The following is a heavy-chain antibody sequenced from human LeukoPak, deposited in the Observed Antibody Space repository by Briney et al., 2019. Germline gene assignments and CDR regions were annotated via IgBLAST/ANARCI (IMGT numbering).Heavy chain of an antibody. V-gene: IGHV1-8*01. J-gene: IGHJ6*03. CDR2: MNPNSGNT. CDR1: GYTFTSYD. CDR3: ARAVRVLPAANMPLYYMDV. Sequence: ASVKVSCKASGYTFTSYDINWVRQATGQGLEWMGWMNPNSGNTGYAQKFQGRVTKTRNTSISTAYMELSSLRSEDTAVYYCARAVRVLPAANMPLYYMDVWGKGTTVTVSS. D-gene: IGHD2-2*01.